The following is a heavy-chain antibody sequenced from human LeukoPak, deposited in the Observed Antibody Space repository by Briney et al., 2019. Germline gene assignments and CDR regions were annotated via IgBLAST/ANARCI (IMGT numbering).Heavy chain of an antibody. CDR3: AKANVVAAMADWFDP. D-gene: IGHD2-15*01. CDR2: ISGSGGST. CDR1: GFTFSDHA. V-gene: IGHV3-23*01. J-gene: IGHJ5*02. Sequence: PGGSLRLSCAASGFTFSDHAMSWVRQAPAKGLEWVSAISGSGGSTYYADSVKGRFTISRDNSKNTLYLQMNSLRAEDTAVYYCAKANVVAAMADWFDPWGQGTLVTVSS.